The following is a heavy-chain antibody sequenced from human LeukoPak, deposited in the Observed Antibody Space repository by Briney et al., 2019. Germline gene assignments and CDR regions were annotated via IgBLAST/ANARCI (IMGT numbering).Heavy chain of an antibody. J-gene: IGHJ6*02. CDR3: ARYYGSDEIYGMDV. CDR2: IIPIFGTA. V-gene: IGHV1-69*13. D-gene: IGHD3-10*01. Sequence: ASVKVSCKASGGTFSSYSISWVRQAPGQGLEWMGGIIPIFGTANYAQKFQGRVTITADESTSTAYMELSSLRSEDTAVYYCARYYGSDEIYGMDVWGQGTTVTVSS. CDR1: GGTFSSYS.